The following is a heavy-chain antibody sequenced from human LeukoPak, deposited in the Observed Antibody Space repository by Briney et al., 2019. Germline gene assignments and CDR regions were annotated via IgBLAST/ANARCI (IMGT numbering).Heavy chain of an antibody. CDR3: ASLLWP. CDR2: INHSGST. D-gene: IGHD3-10*01. V-gene: IGHV4-34*01. CDR1: GGSFSGYY. Sequence: SETLSLTCAVYGGSFSGYYWSWIRQPPGKGLEWIGEINHSGSTNYNPSLKSRVTISVDTSKNQFSLKLSSVTAADTAVYYCASLLWPWGQGTLVTVSS. J-gene: IGHJ5*02.